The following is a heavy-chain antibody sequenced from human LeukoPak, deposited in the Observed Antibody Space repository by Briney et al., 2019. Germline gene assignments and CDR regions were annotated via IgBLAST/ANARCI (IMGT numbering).Heavy chain of an antibody. Sequence: SETLSLTCTVSGGSISTSSYYWGWIRQPPGKGLEWIGSMYYSGSTYYNPSLKSRVTISVDTSKNQFSLKLSSVTAADTAVYYCARRWEGGSYYSPHYYYYMDVWGKGTTVTISS. V-gene: IGHV4-39*01. J-gene: IGHJ6*03. CDR2: MYYSGST. D-gene: IGHD1-26*01. CDR1: GGSISTSSYY. CDR3: ARRWEGGSYYSPHYYYYMDV.